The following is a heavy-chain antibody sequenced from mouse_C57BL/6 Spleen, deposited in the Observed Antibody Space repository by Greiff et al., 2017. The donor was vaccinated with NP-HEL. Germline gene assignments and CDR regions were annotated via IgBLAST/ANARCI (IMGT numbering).Heavy chain of an antibody. CDR1: GYTFTSYY. J-gene: IGHJ2*01. CDR3: TRGGTTVVADY. CDR2: INPSNGGT. D-gene: IGHD1-1*01. V-gene: IGHV1S81*02. Sequence: VQLQQSGAELVKPGASVKLSCKASGYTFTSYYMYWVKQRPGQGIEWIGEINPSNGGTNFNEQFQSKATLTVDKSSSTAYMQLSSLTSEDSAVYYCTRGGTTVVADYGGQGTTLTVSS.